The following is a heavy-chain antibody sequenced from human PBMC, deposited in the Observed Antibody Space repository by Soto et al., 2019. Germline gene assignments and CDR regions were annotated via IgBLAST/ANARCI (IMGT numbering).Heavy chain of an antibody. D-gene: IGHD6-13*01. J-gene: IGHJ4*02. Sequence: SETLSLTWTVSGGSISSYYWSWRRQPPGKGLEWIGYIYYSGSTNYNPSLKSRVTISVDTSKNQFSLKLSSVTAADTAVYYCARSSLLSIAAAGTEGFDYWGQGTLVTVSS. V-gene: IGHV4-59*01. CDR3: ARSSLLSIAAAGTEGFDY. CDR1: GGSISSYY. CDR2: IYYSGST.